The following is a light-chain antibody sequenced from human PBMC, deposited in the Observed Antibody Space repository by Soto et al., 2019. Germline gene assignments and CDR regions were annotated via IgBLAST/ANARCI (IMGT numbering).Light chain of an antibody. Sequence: QAVVTQGPSLPVSPGGKATLTCGSTPGPVTSGQYPYWFQQKPGQAPRTLIYDTSNRHSWTPARFSGSLLGGKAALTLSGAQPEDEADYYCLLSYSPTRLFGGGTKLTVL. CDR2: DTS. V-gene: IGLV7-46*01. J-gene: IGLJ3*02. CDR3: LLSYSPTRL. CDR1: PGPVTSGQY.